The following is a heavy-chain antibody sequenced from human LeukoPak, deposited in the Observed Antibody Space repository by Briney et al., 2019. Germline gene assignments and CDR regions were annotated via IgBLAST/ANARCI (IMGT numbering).Heavy chain of an antibody. Sequence: SVKVSCKASGGTFSSYAISWVRQAPGQGLEWMGGIIPIFGTANYAQKFQGRVTITADKSTSTAYMELSSLRSEDTAVYYCARTSIAAAGAEYWFDPWGQGTLVTVTS. CDR3: ARTSIAAAGAEYWFDP. J-gene: IGHJ5*02. CDR1: GGTFSSYA. CDR2: IIPIFGTA. D-gene: IGHD6-13*01. V-gene: IGHV1-69*06.